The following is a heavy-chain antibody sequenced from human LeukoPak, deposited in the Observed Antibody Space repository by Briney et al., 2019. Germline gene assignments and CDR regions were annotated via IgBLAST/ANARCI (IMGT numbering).Heavy chain of an antibody. CDR1: GYTFTSYG. V-gene: IGHV1-46*01. CDR2: INPSGGST. J-gene: IGHJ3*02. D-gene: IGHD6-19*01. CDR3: ARDPTTSIAVAGTEDAFDI. Sequence: ASVKVSCKASGYTFTSYGISWVRQAPGQGLEWMGIINPSGGSTSYAQKFQGRVTMTRDTSTSTVYMELSSLRSEDTAVYYCARDPTTSIAVAGTEDAFDIWGQGTMVTVSS.